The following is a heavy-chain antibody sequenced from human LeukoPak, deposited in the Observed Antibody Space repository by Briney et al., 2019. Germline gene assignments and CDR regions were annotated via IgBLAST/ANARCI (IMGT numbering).Heavy chain of an antibody. CDR1: GFTFSSYH. Sequence: GGSLRLSCAASGFTFSSYHMNWVRQAPGKGLEWVANINQDGSQKYYVDSVKGRFTISRDNTKNSLYLQMSSLRAEDTAIYYCARDQDYWGQGTLVTVSS. V-gene: IGHV3-7*01. CDR2: INQDGSQK. CDR3: ARDQDY. J-gene: IGHJ4*02.